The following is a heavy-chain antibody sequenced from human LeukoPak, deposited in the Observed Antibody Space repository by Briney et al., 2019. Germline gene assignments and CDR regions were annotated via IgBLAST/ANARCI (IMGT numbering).Heavy chain of an antibody. CDR2: ISYDGSNK. Sequence: PGGSLRLSCAASGFTFSSYAMHWVRQAPGKGLEWVAVISYDGSNKYYADSVKGRFTISRDNSKNTLYLQMNSLRAEDTAVYYCARETHDSTTVIRNASDIWGQGTMVTVSS. D-gene: IGHD3-22*01. CDR1: GFTFSSYA. V-gene: IGHV3-30*04. CDR3: ARETHDSTTVIRNASDI. J-gene: IGHJ3*02.